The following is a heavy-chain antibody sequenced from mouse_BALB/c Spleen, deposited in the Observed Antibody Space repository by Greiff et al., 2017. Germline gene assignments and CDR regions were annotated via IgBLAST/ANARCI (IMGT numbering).Heavy chain of an antibody. CDR2: ISYDGSN. J-gene: IGHJ4*01. D-gene: IGHD2-12*01. CDR3: VRLRGLYYAMDY. CDR1: GYSITSGYY. V-gene: IGHV3-6*02. Sequence: VQLQQSGPGLVKPSQSLSLTCSVTGYSITSGYYWNWIRQFPGNKLEWMGYISYDGSNNYNPSLKNRISITRDTSKNQFFLKLNSVTTEDTATYYCVRLRGLYYAMDYWGQGTSVTVSS.